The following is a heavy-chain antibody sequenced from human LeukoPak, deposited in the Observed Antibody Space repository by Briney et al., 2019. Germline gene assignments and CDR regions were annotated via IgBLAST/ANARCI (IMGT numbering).Heavy chain of an antibody. CDR3: ARETQDVHYRPFLEWLGTLFY. D-gene: IGHD3-3*01. CDR1: GGTFSSYA. J-gene: IGHJ4*02. CDR2: IIPIFGTA. Sequence: SVKVSCKVSGGTFSSYAISWVRQAPGQGLEWMGRIIPIFGTANYAQKFQGRVTITTDESTSTAYMELSSLRSEDTAVYYCARETQDVHYRPFLEWLGTLFYWGQGTLVTVSS. V-gene: IGHV1-69*05.